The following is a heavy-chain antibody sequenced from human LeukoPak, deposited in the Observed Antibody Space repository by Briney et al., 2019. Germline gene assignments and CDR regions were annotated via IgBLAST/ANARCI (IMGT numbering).Heavy chain of an antibody. CDR1: GFTFSSYW. D-gene: IGHD1-26*01. Sequence: GGSLRPSCVVSGFTFSSYWMSWVRQAPGKGVEWVAHIKQDGSEKYYVDSVKGRFTMSRDNAKNSLYLQMNSLRAEDTAVYYCARVQWELRGVGSYFEYWGQGALVTVSS. J-gene: IGHJ4*02. V-gene: IGHV3-7*01. CDR3: ARVQWELRGVGSYFEY. CDR2: IKQDGSEK.